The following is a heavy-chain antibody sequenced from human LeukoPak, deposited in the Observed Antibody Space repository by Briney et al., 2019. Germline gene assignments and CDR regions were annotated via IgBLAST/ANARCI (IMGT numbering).Heavy chain of an antibody. D-gene: IGHD3-22*01. V-gene: IGHV1-2*02. Sequence: GASVKVSRKASGYTFTGYYMHWVRQAPGQGLEWMGWINPNSGDTNYAQKFQGRVTMTRDTSISTAYMELSRLRSDDTAVYYCARATYYHDSSGYYYFDYWGQGTLVTVSS. CDR1: GYTFTGYY. J-gene: IGHJ4*02. CDR3: ARATYYHDSSGYYYFDY. CDR2: INPNSGDT.